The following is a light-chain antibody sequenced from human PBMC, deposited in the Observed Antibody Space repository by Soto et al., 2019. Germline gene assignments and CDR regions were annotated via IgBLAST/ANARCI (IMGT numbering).Light chain of an antibody. Sequence: QSALTQPASVSGSPGQSITISCTGTSSDVGGYNYVSWYQQEPGKAPKLMIYEVSNRPSGVSNRFSGSKSGNTASLTISGLQAEDEADYYCSSYTSSSTLGVFGSGTKLTVL. V-gene: IGLV2-14*01. CDR3: SSYTSSSTLGV. CDR2: EVS. J-gene: IGLJ1*01. CDR1: SSDVGGYNY.